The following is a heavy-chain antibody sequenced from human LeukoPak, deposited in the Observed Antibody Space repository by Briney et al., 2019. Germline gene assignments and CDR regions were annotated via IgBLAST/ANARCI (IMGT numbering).Heavy chain of an antibody. Sequence: ASVKVSCKASGYTFTTYGISWVRQAPGQGLEWMGWISAYNGNTNYAQKHQGRVTMTTDTSTSTAYMELRSLRSDDTAVYYCARGRRDSSSWYRGKNANWFDPWGQGTLVTVSS. CDR1: GYTFTTYG. V-gene: IGHV1-18*01. CDR3: ARGRRDSSSWYRGKNANWFDP. J-gene: IGHJ5*02. D-gene: IGHD6-13*01. CDR2: ISAYNGNT.